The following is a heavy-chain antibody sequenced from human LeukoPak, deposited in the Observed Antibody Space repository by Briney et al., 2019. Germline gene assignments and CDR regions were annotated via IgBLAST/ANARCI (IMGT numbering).Heavy chain of an antibody. CDR2: ISSSSSYI. V-gene: IGHV3-21*01. J-gene: IGHJ4*02. CDR3: ARDPSSTVVTPLDY. D-gene: IGHD4-23*01. CDR1: GFTFSSYS. Sequence: GGSLRLSCAASGFTFSSYSMNWVRQAPGKGLEWVSSISSSSSYIYYADSVKGRFTISRDNSKNTLYLQMNSLRAEDTAVYYCARDPSSTVVTPLDYWGQGTLVTVSS.